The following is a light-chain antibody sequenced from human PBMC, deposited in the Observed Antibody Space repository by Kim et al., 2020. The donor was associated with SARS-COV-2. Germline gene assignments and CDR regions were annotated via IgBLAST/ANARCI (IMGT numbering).Light chain of an antibody. CDR2: SNN. CDR3: QSFDNSLSSYV. V-gene: IGLV1-40*01. J-gene: IGLJ1*01. Sequence: QSVLTQPPSVSGAPGQRVLISCTGSSSNIGAGYDVHWYQQLPGTAPKFLVYSNNNRPSGVPDRFSTSKSGTSASLAITGLQAEDGADYYCQSFDNSLSSYVFGTGTTVTVL. CDR1: SSNIGAGYD.